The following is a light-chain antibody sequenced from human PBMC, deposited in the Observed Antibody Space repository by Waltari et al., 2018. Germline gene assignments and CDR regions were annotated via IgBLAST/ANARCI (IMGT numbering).Light chain of an antibody. J-gene: IGLJ2*01. CDR3: CSHAGSSTV. Sequence: QSALTQPASVSGSPGQSITISCTGTSSDVGGYNYVSWYQQHPGKAPKLMIYDVSKRPSGVSNRFSGSKSGNTASLTISGLQAEDEADYYCCSHAGSSTVFGGGTKLTVL. CDR2: DVS. V-gene: IGLV2-23*02. CDR1: SSDVGGYNY.